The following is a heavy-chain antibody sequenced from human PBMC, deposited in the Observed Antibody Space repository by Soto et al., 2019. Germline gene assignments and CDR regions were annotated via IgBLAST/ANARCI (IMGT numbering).Heavy chain of an antibody. J-gene: IGHJ3*02. Sequence: ASVKVSCKASGDTFTSYAMHWVRQAPGQRLEWMGWINAGNGNTKYSQRFQGRVTITRDTSASTAYMELSSLRSEDTAVYYCARDRCSGGSCYSDAFDIWGQGTMVTVSS. CDR1: GDTFTSYA. CDR3: ARDRCSGGSCYSDAFDI. D-gene: IGHD2-15*01. CDR2: INAGNGNT. V-gene: IGHV1-3*01.